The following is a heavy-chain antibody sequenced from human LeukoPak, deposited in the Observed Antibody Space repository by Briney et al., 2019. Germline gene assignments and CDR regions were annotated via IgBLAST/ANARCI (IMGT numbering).Heavy chain of an antibody. CDR2: IRYDGGNK. D-gene: IGHD1-26*01. Sequence: GGSLRLSCAASKFTFSSYGMHWVRQAPGKGLEWVAFIRYDGGNKYYADSVKGRFTISRDNSKNTLYLQMNSLRAEDTAVYYCARGSIVGATLDYWGQGTLVTVSS. CDR1: KFTFSSYG. V-gene: IGHV3-30*02. J-gene: IGHJ4*02. CDR3: ARGSIVGATLDY.